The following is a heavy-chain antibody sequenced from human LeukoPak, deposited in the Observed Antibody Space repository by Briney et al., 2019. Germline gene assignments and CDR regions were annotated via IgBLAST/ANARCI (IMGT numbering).Heavy chain of an antibody. CDR2: IYLYGTT. V-gene: IGHV4-4*02. J-gene: IGHJ5*02. Sequence: SETLSLTCSVSIGSISSSKWWSWVRQSPVKGLEWIGEIYLYGTTNYNPSFTSRVTMSVDRSRNQFSLKLSSVTAADTAVYYCAREGIAVAGTMGIDWFDPWGQGTLVTVSS. CDR3: AREGIAVAGTMGIDWFDP. CDR1: IGSISSSKW. D-gene: IGHD6-19*01.